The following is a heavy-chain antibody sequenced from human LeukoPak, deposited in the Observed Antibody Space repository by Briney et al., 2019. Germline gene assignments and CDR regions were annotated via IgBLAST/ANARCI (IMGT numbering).Heavy chain of an antibody. CDR3: AKALGRPHYYYYMDV. Sequence: GGSLRLSCAASGFTFSSYAMHWVRQAPGKGLEWVAVISYDGSNKYYADSVKGRFTISRDNSKNTLYLQMNSLRAEDTAVYYCAKALGRPHYYYYMDVWGKGTTVTVSS. CDR2: ISYDGSNK. D-gene: IGHD1-1*01. CDR1: GFTFSSYA. V-gene: IGHV3-30-3*01. J-gene: IGHJ6*03.